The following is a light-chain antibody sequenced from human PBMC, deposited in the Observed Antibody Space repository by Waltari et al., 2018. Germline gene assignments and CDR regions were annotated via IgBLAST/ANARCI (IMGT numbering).Light chain of an antibody. CDR1: SSDVGSYNR. CDR2: EVS. J-gene: IGLJ2*01. V-gene: IGLV2-18*02. Sequence: QSALTQPPSVSGSPGQSVTISCTGTSSDVGSYNRVSWYQQPPGTAPKLMIYEVSNRPSVVPDRFSGSKSGNTASLTISVLQAEDEADYYCSSYTSSSTVVFGGGTKLTVL. CDR3: SSYTSSSTVV.